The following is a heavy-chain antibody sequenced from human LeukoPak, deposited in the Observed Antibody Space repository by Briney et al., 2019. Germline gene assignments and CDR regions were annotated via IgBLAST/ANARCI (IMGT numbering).Heavy chain of an antibody. V-gene: IGHV3-30*18. CDR1: GFTFSSYG. D-gene: IGHD3-22*01. CDR3: AKGVYDSSGYYPNDALDI. CDR2: ISNDGSNK. Sequence: PGGSLRLSCAASGFTFSSYGMHWVRQAPGKGLEWVALISNDGSNKFYADSVKGRFTISRDNSKNTLYLQMNSLRAEDTAVCYCAKGVYDSSGYYPNDALDIWGQGTMVTVSS. J-gene: IGHJ3*02.